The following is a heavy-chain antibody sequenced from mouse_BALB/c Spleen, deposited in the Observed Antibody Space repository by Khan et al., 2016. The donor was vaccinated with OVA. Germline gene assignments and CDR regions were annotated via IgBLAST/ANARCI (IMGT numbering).Heavy chain of an antibody. Sequence: EVQLQQSGTVLARPGTSVKMSCKASGYTFTSYWMHWVKQRPGQGLEWIGAIYPGNSDTSYNQKFKGKAKLTAVTSTSTAYMELSSQTNEDSAVYYCTRFGYLFAYWGQGTLVTVSA. CDR1: GYTFTSYW. J-gene: IGHJ3*01. D-gene: IGHD2-2*01. V-gene: IGHV1-5*01. CDR3: TRFGYLFAY. CDR2: IYPGNSDT.